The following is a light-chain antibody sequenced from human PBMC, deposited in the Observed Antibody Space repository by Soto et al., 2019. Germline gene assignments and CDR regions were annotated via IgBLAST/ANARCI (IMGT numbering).Light chain of an antibody. CDR1: SSNIGNNY. V-gene: IGLV1-47*01. CDR3: AAWDGSLSGVV. CDR2: RNN. Sequence: QSVLTQPPSASGTPGQRVTISCSGSSSNIGNNYGYWYQQLPGTAHKLLIYRNNQRPSGVPDRFSGSKSGTSASLAISGLGSEDEADYYCAAWDGSLSGVVFGGGTKVTVL. J-gene: IGLJ2*01.